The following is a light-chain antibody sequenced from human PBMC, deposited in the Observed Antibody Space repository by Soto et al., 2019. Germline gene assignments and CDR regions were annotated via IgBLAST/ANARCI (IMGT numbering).Light chain of an antibody. CDR2: KAS. V-gene: IGKV1-5*03. J-gene: IGKJ2*01. CDR1: QSISSW. CDR3: QQYNSYPYT. Sequence: DIQMTQSPSTLSASVGDRVTITCRASQSISSWLAWYQQNPGKAPKVLIYKASSLECGVPSRFSGSGAGTEFTLTISSLQRDDVATYCCQQYNSYPYTFGQGTKLEIK.